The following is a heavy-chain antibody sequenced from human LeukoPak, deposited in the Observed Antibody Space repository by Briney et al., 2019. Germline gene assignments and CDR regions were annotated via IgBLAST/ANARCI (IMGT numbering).Heavy chain of an antibody. J-gene: IGHJ4*02. V-gene: IGHV1-46*01. D-gene: IGHD3-10*01. CDR1: GYTFTSYY. CDR3: ARDPSYYGSGSYPNYFDY. CDR2: INPSGGST. Sequence: GASVKVSCKASGYTFTSYYMHWVRQAPGQGLEWMGIINPSGGSTSYAQKFQGRVTMTRDTSTSTVYMELSSLRSEDTAVYYCARDPSYYGSGSYPNYFDYWGQGTLVTVSS.